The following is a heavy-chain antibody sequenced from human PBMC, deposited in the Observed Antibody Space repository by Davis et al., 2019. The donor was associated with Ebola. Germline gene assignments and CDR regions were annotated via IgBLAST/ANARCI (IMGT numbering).Heavy chain of an antibody. CDR3: TWDLVPSAIGSYDW. V-gene: IGHV3-15*01. D-gene: IGHD2-2*02. J-gene: IGHJ4*02. CDR1: GFTFSNYA. CDR2: IKSKTEGEAT. Sequence: GESLKISCEASGFTFSNYAMSWVRQAPGKGLEWVGRIKSKTEGEATDYAAPVKGRFTISRDDSKNTLYLQMDSLRTEDTAVYYCTWDLVPSAIGSYDWWGQGTLVTVSS.